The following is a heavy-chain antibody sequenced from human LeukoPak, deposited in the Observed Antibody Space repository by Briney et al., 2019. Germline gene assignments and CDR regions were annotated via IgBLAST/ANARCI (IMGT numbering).Heavy chain of an antibody. V-gene: IGHV3-53*01. CDR1: GFTVSSIH. Sequence: PGGSLRLSCAASGFTVSSIHMVWVRQAPGKGLEWVSVTYTGGNSYYADSVKGRFIISRDISKNTLYLQMNSLRAEDSAVYYCATPLDYYDTSDSHQGGDWGQGTLVTVSS. J-gene: IGHJ4*02. CDR2: TYTGGNS. CDR3: ATPLDYYDTSDSHQGGD. D-gene: IGHD3-22*01.